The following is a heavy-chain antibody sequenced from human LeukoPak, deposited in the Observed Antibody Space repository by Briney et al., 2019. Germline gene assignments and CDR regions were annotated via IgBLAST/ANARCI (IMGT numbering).Heavy chain of an antibody. CDR3: ARGTPHYSGSGSYYISHFDP. CDR2: ISGSSEYI. CDR1: GFTFSDYY. D-gene: IGHD3-10*01. J-gene: IGHJ5*02. V-gene: IGHV3-11*05. Sequence: GGSLRLSCAASGFTFSDYYMTWIRQAPGKGLEWVSYISGSSEYIHYADSVKGRFTISRDTAKNSLYLQMNSLRAEDTAVYYCARGTPHYSGSGSYYISHFDPWGQGTLVTVSS.